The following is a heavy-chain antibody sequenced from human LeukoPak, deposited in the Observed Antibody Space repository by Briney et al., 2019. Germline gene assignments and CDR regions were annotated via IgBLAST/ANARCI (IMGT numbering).Heavy chain of an antibody. V-gene: IGHV3-73*01. CDR1: GFTFSGSA. CDR3: TSAPLSTGT. D-gene: IGHD1-1*01. J-gene: IGHJ4*02. CDR2: IRSKANSYAT. Sequence: GGSLRLSCAASGFTFSGSAMHWVRQASRKGLEWVGRIRSKANSYATAYAASVKGRFTISRDDSKNTAYLQMNSLKTEDTAVYYCTSAPLSTGTWGQGTLVTVSS.